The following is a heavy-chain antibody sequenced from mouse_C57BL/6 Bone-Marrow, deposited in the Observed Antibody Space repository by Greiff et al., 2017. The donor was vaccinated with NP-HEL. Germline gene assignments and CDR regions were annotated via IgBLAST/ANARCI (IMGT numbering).Heavy chain of an antibody. CDR1: GFTFSDYG. Sequence: DVMLVESGGGLVKPGGSLKLSCAASGFTFSDYGMHWVRQAPEKGLEWVAYISSGSSTIYYADTVKGRFTISRDNAKNTLFLQMTSLRSEDTAMYYCARQGNYVPFDYWGQGTTLTVSS. CDR3: ARQGNYVPFDY. J-gene: IGHJ2*01. V-gene: IGHV5-17*01. CDR2: ISSGSSTI. D-gene: IGHD2-1*01.